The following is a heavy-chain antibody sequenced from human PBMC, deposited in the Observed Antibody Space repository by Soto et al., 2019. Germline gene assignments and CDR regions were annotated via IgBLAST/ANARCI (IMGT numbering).Heavy chain of an antibody. J-gene: IGHJ4*02. CDR1: GFSLSASGVG. D-gene: IGHD2-21*02. V-gene: IGHV2-5*02. CDR2: IYWDDDK. CDR3: AHDDIGDTFDF. Sequence: QITLKESGPTLVKPTQTLTLTCAFSGFSLSASGVGVGWIRQPPGKALEWLALIYWDDDKRYSPSLKSRLAITKGTPKNQVVLTMTNMDPVDTATYYCAHDDIGDTFDFWGQGTLVTVSS.